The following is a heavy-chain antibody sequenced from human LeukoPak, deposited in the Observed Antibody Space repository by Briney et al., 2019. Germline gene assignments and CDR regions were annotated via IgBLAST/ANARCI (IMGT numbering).Heavy chain of an antibody. J-gene: IGHJ3*02. CDR1: GGSISSSGNY. CDR2: IKYSGST. Sequence: SETLSLTCTVSGGSISSSGNYWGWLRQPPGKGLEWIGSIKYSGSTYYNPSLKSRVTISVDASKNQFSLKLSSVTPADTAVYYCAKNGDTGNYDIWGQGAMVTVSS. V-gene: IGHV4-39*01. CDR3: AKNGDTGNYDI. D-gene: IGHD1-26*01.